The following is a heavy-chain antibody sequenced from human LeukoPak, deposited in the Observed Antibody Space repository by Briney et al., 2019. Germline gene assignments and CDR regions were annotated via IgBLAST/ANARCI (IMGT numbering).Heavy chain of an antibody. CDR3: ARIMGGSYFVFNY. CDR1: GGSISSYY. CDR2: IYYSGST. D-gene: IGHD1-26*01. J-gene: IGHJ4*02. V-gene: IGHV4-59*01. Sequence: PSETLSLTCTASGGSISSYYWSWIRQPPGKGLEWIGYIYYSGSTNYNPSLKSRVTISVDTSKNQFSLKLSSVTAADTAVYYCARIMGGSYFVFNYWGQGTLVTVSS.